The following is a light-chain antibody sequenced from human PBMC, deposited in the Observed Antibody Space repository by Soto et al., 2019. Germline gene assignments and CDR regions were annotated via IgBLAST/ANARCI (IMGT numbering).Light chain of an antibody. V-gene: IGKV3-20*01. Sequence: EIVLTQYPGTLSLSPGERATLSCRASQSVSSSYLAWYQQKTGQAPRLLIYGASSSATGIPDRFSGSGSGTDFTLTISRLEPEDFAVYYCQLYGSSPLTFGGGNKVEIK. CDR3: QLYGSSPLT. J-gene: IGKJ4*01. CDR1: QSVSSSY. CDR2: GAS.